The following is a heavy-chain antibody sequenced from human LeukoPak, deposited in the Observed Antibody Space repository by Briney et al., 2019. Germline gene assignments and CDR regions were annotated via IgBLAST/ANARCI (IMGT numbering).Heavy chain of an antibody. CDR3: ARERAHCSSTSCYGWFDP. Sequence: SGTLSLTCTVSGGSISSYYWSWIRQPAGKGLEWIGRIYTSGSTNYNPSLKSRVTMSVDTSKNQFSLKLSSVTAADTAVYYCARERAHCSSTSCYGWFDPWGQGTLVTVSS. CDR2: IYTSGST. J-gene: IGHJ5*02. V-gene: IGHV4-4*07. CDR1: GGSISSYY. D-gene: IGHD2-2*01.